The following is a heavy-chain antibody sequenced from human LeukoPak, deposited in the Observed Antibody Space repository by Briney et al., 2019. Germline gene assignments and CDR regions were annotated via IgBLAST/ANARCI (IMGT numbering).Heavy chain of an antibody. J-gene: IGHJ4*02. CDR2: ISYDGSNK. D-gene: IGHD3-22*01. V-gene: IGHV3-30*18. Sequence: GRSLRLSCAASGFTFSSYGMHWVRQAPGKGLEWVAVISYDGSNKYYADSVKGRFTISRDNSKNTLYLQMNSLRAEDTAVYYCAKASYYYDSSGYYRYFDYWGQGTLVTVSS. CDR3: AKASYYYDSSGYYRYFDY. CDR1: GFTFSSYG.